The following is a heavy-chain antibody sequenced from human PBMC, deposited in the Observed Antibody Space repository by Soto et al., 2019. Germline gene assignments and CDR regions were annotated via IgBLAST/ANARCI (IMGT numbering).Heavy chain of an antibody. D-gene: IGHD3-22*01. J-gene: IGHJ5*02. CDR2: IIPIFGTA. CDR3: AREPRSAMIVGGEANWFDP. Sequence: SVNVSCKASGGTFSSYAISWVRQAPGQGLEWMGGIIPIFGTANYAQKFQGRVTITADESTSTAYMELSSLRSEDTAVYYCAREPRSAMIVGGEANWFDPWGQGTLVTGSS. V-gene: IGHV1-69*13. CDR1: GGTFSSYA.